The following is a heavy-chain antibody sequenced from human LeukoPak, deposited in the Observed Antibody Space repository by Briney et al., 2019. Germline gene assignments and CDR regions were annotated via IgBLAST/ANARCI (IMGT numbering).Heavy chain of an antibody. D-gene: IGHD1-7*01. V-gene: IGHV1-2*02. CDR2: INPNSGGT. CDR3: ARAWAGTTLVALSY. CDR1: GYTFTGYY. Sequence: ASVKVSCKASGYTFTGYYMHWVRQAPGQGLEWMGWINPNSGGTNYAQKFQGRVTMTRDTSISTAYVELSRLRSDDTAVYYCARAWAGTTLVALSYWGQGTLVTVSS. J-gene: IGHJ4*02.